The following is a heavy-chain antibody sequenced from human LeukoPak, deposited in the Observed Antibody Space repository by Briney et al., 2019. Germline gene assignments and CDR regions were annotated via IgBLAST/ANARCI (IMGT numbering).Heavy chain of an antibody. CDR2: IWYDGSNK. V-gene: IGHV3-33*01. CDR3: ARDPNYDSSGYPFDY. J-gene: IGHJ4*02. D-gene: IGHD3-22*01. CDR1: GFTFSSYG. Sequence: GGSLRLSCAVSGFTFSSYGMHWVRQAPGKGLEWVAVIWYDGSNKYYADSVKGRFTISRDNAKNTLYLQMNSLRADDTAVYYCARDPNYDSSGYPFDYWGQGTLVTVSS.